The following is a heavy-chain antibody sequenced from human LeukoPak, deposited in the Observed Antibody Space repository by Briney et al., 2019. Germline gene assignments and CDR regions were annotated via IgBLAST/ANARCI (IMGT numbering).Heavy chain of an antibody. CDR2: IRYDGSNK. CDR3: ATQGSGSYLYYYYYYMDV. CDR1: GFTFSSYG. D-gene: IGHD1-26*01. Sequence: GGSLRLSCAASGFTFSSYGMHWVRQAPGKGLEWVAFIRYDGSNKYYADSVKGRFTISRDKSKNTLYLQMNSLRAEDTAVYYCATQGSGSYLYYYYYYMDVWGKGTTVTVS. V-gene: IGHV3-30*02. J-gene: IGHJ6*03.